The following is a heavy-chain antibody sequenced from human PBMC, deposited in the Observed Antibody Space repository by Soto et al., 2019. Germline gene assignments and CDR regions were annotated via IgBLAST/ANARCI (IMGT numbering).Heavy chain of an antibody. CDR3: ARDRDTYGHGFFDY. CDR1: GFTFSTCA. Sequence: PGGSLRLSCAASGFTFSTCAMNWVRQAPGKGLEWVSSISGGGGSTYYGDSVKGRFTISRDNSKNTLYLQINSLRAEDTAVYFCARDRDTYGHGFFDYWGQGALVTVSS. CDR2: ISGGGGST. D-gene: IGHD5-18*01. J-gene: IGHJ4*02. V-gene: IGHV3-23*01.